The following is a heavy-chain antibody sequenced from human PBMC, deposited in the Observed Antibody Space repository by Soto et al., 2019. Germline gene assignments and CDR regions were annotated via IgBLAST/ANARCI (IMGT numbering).Heavy chain of an antibody. CDR1: GLTFSIYA. Sequence: RGFLRVNCASSGLTFSIYAMSWVRQAPGKGLELVSAISSSGGSTYYADSVKGRFTISIDNSKNTLYLQMNSLRAADTAVYYCAKVLQKLISHYWGQGTMVTVSS. CDR2: ISSSGGST. J-gene: IGHJ4*02. V-gene: IGHV3-23*01. CDR3: AKVLQKLISHY. D-gene: IGHD4-4*01.